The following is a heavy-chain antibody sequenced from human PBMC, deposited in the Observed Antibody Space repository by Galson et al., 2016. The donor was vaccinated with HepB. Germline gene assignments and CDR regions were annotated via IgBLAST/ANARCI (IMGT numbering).Heavy chain of an antibody. D-gene: IGHD6-19*01. CDR2: INAATGAT. V-gene: IGHV1-3*01. CDR3: ASLGANSAWPTFDF. Sequence: SVKVSCKASGYTTPTYAMHWVRQAPGQRLEWMGWINAATGATKYSQTFQGRVTITRDQSADIVYMALRSLISGDTARSSCASLGANSAWPTFDFWGPGTLVAVSS. CDR1: GYTTPTYA. J-gene: IGHJ4*02.